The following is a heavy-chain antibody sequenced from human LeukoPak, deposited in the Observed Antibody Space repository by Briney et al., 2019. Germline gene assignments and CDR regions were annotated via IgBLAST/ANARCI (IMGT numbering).Heavy chain of an antibody. D-gene: IGHD1-1*01. V-gene: IGHV4-61*02. CDR2: ISSSGST. CDR1: GDSISSGDYY. CDR3: ARDATRKTTNWFDP. J-gene: IGHJ5*02. Sequence: SETLSVTCTVSGDSISSGDYYWSWIRQPAGKGLEWIGRISSSGSTSYNPSLKSRVTMSVDTSKNQFSLKLSSVTAADTAVYYCARDATRKTTNWFDPWGQGTLVTVSS.